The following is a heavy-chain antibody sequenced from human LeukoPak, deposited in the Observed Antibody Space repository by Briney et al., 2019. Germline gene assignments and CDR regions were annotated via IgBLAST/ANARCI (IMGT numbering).Heavy chain of an antibody. J-gene: IGHJ4*02. D-gene: IGHD3-10*01. Sequence: GGSLRLSCATSGFTFSTYAMTWVRQAPGKGLEWVSATDIYATKTNYADSVKGRFTISRDNSKNTLYLQMNSLRGEDTAIYYCARDYKADFWGQGTLVTVSS. V-gene: IGHV3-23*05. CDR1: GFTFSTYA. CDR3: ARDYKADF. CDR2: TDIYATKT.